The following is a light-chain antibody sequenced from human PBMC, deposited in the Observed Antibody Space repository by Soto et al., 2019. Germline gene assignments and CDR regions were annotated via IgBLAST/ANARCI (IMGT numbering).Light chain of an antibody. CDR1: QSVRSY. V-gene: IGKV3-11*01. Sequence: EIVLTQSPATLSLSTGERATLSCRASQSVRSYLVWYQQKPGQAPRLLIYDASNRATGLPARFRGSGSGTDFSLTISSLEPEDFAVYYRQQRSNWPPITFGQGTRLEIK. J-gene: IGKJ5*01. CDR3: QQRSNWPPIT. CDR2: DAS.